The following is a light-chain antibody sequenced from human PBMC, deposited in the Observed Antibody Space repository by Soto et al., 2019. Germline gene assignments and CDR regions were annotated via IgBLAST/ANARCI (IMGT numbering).Light chain of an antibody. CDR1: SSNIGNNY. V-gene: IGLV1-51*01. J-gene: IGLJ2*01. CDR3: ATWDRSLSVGV. CDR2: DND. Sequence: HSLLTQPPSVSAAPGQKVTISCSGSSSNIGNNYVFWYQQLPGTAPKLLIYDNDKRPSGIPDRFSGSKSGTSATLGITGLQTGDEADYYCATWDRSLSVGVFGGGTKLTVL.